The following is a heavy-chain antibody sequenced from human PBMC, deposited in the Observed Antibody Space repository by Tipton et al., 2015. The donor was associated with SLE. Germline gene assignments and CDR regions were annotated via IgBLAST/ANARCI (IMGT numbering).Heavy chain of an antibody. CDR2: IYYSGST. CDR1: GGSISSYY. J-gene: IGHJ4*02. D-gene: IGHD1-1*01. V-gene: IGHV4-59*12. CDR3: ARREVTTFDY. Sequence: LRLSCTVSGGSISSYYWSWIRQPPGKGLEWIGYIYYSGSTNYNPSLKSRVTISVDTSKNQFSLKLSSVTAADTAVYYCARREVTTFDYWGQGTLVTVSS.